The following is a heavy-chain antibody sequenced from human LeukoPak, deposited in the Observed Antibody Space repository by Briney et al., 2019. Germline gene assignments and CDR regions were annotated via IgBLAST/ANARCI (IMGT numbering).Heavy chain of an antibody. CDR3: ARPRTSNSGYSKPNWFDP. V-gene: IGHV4-39*01. Sequence: PSETLSLTCTVSGGSISSSSYYWGWIRQPPGKGLEWIGSIYYSGSTYYNPSLKSRVTISVDTSKNQFSLKLSSVTAADTAVYYCARPRTSNSGYSKPNWFDPWGQGTLVTVSS. J-gene: IGHJ5*02. CDR2: IYYSGST. CDR1: GGSISSSSYY. D-gene: IGHD6-13*01.